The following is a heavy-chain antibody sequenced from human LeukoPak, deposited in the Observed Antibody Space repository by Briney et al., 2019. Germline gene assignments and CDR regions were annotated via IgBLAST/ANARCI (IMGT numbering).Heavy chain of an antibody. D-gene: IGHD6-13*01. CDR2: IYYSGST. Sequence: SETLSLTCTFSGGSISSYYWSWLRQPPGKGLEWIGYIYYSGSTNYNPSLKSRVTISVDTSKNQFSLKLSSVTAADTAVYYCASLPVGAAAGSRPFDYWGQGTLVTVSS. CDR1: GGSISSYY. CDR3: ASLPVGAAAGSRPFDY. J-gene: IGHJ4*02. V-gene: IGHV4-59*08.